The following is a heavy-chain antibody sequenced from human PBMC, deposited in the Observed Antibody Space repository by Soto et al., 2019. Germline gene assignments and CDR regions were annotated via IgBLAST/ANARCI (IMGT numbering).Heavy chain of an antibody. D-gene: IGHD2-2*01. J-gene: IGHJ6*02. CDR1: GYTFTGYY. CDR3: ARDRGPVVPAAIQSGDYGMDV. V-gene: IGHV1-2*04. Sequence: ASVKVSCKASGYTFTGYYMHWVRQAPGQGLEWMGWINPNSGGTNYAQKFQGWVTMTRDTSISTAYMELSRLRSDDTAVYYCARDRGPVVPAAIQSGDYGMDVWGQGTTVTVSS. CDR2: INPNSGGT.